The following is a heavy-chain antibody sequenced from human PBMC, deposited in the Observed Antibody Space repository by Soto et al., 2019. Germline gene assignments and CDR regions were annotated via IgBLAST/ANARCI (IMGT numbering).Heavy chain of an antibody. CDR3: ARVLTIFGVVIS. V-gene: IGHV4-30-4*01. CDR1: GGSISSGDYY. D-gene: IGHD3-3*01. J-gene: IGHJ4*02. CDR2: IYHSGST. Sequence: PSETLSLTCTVSGGSISSGDYYWSWIRQPPGKGLEWIGYIYHSGSTYYNPSLKSRVTISVDTSKNQFSLKLSSVTAADTAVYYCARVLTIFGVVISWGQGTLVTVSS.